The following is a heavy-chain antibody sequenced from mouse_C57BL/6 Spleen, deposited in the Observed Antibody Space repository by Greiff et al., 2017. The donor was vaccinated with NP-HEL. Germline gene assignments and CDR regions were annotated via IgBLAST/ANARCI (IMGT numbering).Heavy chain of an antibody. V-gene: IGHV1-69*01. CDR3: ARSAYYSNYGFAY. Sequence: VQLQQSGAELVMPGASVKLSCKASGYTFTSYWMHWVKQRPGQGLEWIGEIDPSDSYTNYTQKFKGKSTLTVDKSSSTAYMQLSSLTSEDSAVYYCARSAYYSNYGFAYWGQGTLVTVSA. CDR1: GYTFTSYW. D-gene: IGHD2-5*01. CDR2: IDPSDSYT. J-gene: IGHJ3*01.